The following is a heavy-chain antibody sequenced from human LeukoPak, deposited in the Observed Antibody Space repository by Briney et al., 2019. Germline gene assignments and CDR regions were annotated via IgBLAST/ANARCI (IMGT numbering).Heavy chain of an antibody. CDR2: IKQDGSEK. CDR3: VREKEMVQGGNFYYMDV. V-gene: IGHV3-7*01. CDR1: GFTFSSYW. Sequence: GGSLRLSCAASGFTFSSYWMSWVRQAPGKGLEWVANIKQDGSEKYYVDSVKGRFTISRDNAKDSMYLEMNSLRAEDTAVYYCVREKEMVQGGNFYYMDVWGKGTTVTVSS. J-gene: IGHJ6*03. D-gene: IGHD3-10*01.